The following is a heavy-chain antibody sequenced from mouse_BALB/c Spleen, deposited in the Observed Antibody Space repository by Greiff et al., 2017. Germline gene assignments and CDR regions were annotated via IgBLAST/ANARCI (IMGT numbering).Heavy chain of an antibody. J-gene: IGHJ3*01. V-gene: IGHV3-6*02. CDR1: GYSITSGYY. CDR3: ARRRFYDYGGGFAY. CDR2: ISYDGSN. D-gene: IGHD2-4*01. Sequence: VQLQQSGPGLVKPSQSLSLTCSVTGYSITSGYYWNWIRQFPGNKLEWMGYISYDGSNNYNPSLKNRISITRDTSKNQFFLKLNSVTTEDTATYYCARRRFYDYGGGFAYWGQGTLVTVSA.